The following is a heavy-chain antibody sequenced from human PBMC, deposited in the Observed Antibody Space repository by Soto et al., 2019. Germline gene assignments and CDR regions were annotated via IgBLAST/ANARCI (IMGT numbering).Heavy chain of an antibody. V-gene: IGHV1-2*02. J-gene: IGHJ5*02. D-gene: IGHD6-6*01. CDR2: INAHSGGT. CDR3: AKDLTRQLAYWLDP. CDR1: GFSFTGYY. Sequence: SVKVSCKASGFSFTGYYIHWLRQAPGQGLEWMGWINAHSGGTEYAQKFQGRVTLTRDTSIATAYLTLTSLTSDDTALYYCAKDLTRQLAYWLDPWGQGTQVT.